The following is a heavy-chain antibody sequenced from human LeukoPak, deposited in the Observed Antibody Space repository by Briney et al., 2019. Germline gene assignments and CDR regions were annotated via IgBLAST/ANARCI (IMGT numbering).Heavy chain of an antibody. CDR2: IIPIFGTA. CDR3: ARIKRGLNIAVRPGQDAFGI. J-gene: IGHJ3*02. D-gene: IGHD6-6*01. CDR1: GGTFSSYA. Sequence: ASVKVSCKASGGTFSSYAISWVRQAPGQGLEWMGGIIPIFGTANYAQKFLGRVTITADESASTAYMDLSSLRSEGTAFYYCARIKRGLNIAVRPGQDAFGIWGQGTMVTVSS. V-gene: IGHV1-69*13.